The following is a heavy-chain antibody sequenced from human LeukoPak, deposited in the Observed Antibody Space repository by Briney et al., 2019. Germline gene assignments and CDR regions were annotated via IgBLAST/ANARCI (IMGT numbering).Heavy chain of an antibody. J-gene: IGHJ4*02. CDR2: INPNSGGT. Sequence: ASVKVSCKASGYTFTGYYMHLVRQAPGQGLEWMGRINPNSGGTNYAQKFQGRVTMTRDTSISTAYMELSRLRSDDTAVYYCARVLRYCGGDCYDYCAQGTLVTVSS. CDR1: GYTFTGYY. V-gene: IGHV1-2*06. D-gene: IGHD2-21*01. CDR3: ARVLRYCGGDCYDY.